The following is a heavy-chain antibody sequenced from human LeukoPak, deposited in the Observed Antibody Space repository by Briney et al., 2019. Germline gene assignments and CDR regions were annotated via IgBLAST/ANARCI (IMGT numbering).Heavy chain of an antibody. D-gene: IGHD3-10*01. J-gene: IGHJ4*02. CDR2: ITSSGSYI. V-gene: IGHV3-11*01. CDR1: GFTFSDYY. Sequence: GGSLRLSCAASGFTFSDYYMSWIRQAPGKGLEWGSYITSSGSYIYYADSVKGRFTISRDNAKDSLFLQMNSLRADDTAIYYCARVILGTYGLDYWGQGTLVTVSS. CDR3: ARVILGTYGLDY.